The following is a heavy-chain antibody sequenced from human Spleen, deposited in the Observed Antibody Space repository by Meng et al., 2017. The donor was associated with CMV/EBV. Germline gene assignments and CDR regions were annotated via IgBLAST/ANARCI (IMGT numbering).Heavy chain of an antibody. CDR2: IYSGGNT. J-gene: IGHJ5*02. Sequence: GESLKISCAASGFTFSDYYMKWVRQAPGKGLEWVSFIYSGGNTLYADSVKGRFTISRDTYENTLHLQLNSLRAEDTAVYYCARRLRFYFDPWGQGTLVTVSS. CDR1: GFTFSDYY. V-gene: IGHV3-53*01. CDR3: ARRLRFYFDP. D-gene: IGHD4-17*01.